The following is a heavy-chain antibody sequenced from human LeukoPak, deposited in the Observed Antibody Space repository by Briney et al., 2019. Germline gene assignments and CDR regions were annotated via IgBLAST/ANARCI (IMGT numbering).Heavy chain of an antibody. J-gene: IGHJ3*02. D-gene: IGHD6-13*01. CDR2: ISSDGSST. CDR3: ARALGSSSWAKNAFDI. V-gene: IGHV3-74*01. Sequence: GGSLRLSCAASGFTFSSYWMHWVRQSPGKGVVWVSRISSDGSSTSYAASVRGRFTISTDNAKNTLYLQMSSLRAEDTAVYYCARALGSSSWAKNAFDIWGQGTMVTVSS. CDR1: GFTFSSYW.